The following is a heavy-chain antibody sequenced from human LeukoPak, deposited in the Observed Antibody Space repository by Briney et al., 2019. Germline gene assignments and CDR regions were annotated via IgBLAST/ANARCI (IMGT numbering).Heavy chain of an antibody. CDR2: IKQDGSAR. V-gene: IGHV3-7*01. CDR3: ARDREGSRGAFDI. J-gene: IGHJ3*02. D-gene: IGHD1-26*01. Sequence: PGGSLRLSCAASGFTFSRYWMSWVRQAPGKGLELAANIKQDGSARFYGDSVKGRFTVSRDNAKNSLYIQMNSLRAEDTAVYYCARDREGSRGAFDIWGQGTMVTVSS. CDR1: GFTFSRYW.